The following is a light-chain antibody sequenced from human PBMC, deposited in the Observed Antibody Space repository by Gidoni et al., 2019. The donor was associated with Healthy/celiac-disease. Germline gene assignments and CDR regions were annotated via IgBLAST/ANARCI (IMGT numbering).Light chain of an antibody. CDR2: WAS. CDR3: QPYYSTPLP. J-gene: IGKJ4*01. Sequence: DIVMTQSPDSRAVSLGERATINYKSRQSVLYSSNNKNYLAWYPQNPGQPPKLLIYWASTRDSGVPDRFSGCGSGTDFPLPISSLQAEDVAVYYCQPYYSTPLPFGGGTKVEIK. V-gene: IGKV4-1*01. CDR1: QSVLYSSNNKNY.